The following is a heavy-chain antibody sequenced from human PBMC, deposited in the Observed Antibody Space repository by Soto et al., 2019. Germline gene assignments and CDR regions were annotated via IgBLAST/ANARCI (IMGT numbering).Heavy chain of an antibody. Sequence: GGSLRLSCEGSGFAFSDYYISWIRQAPGKGLEWISYSSNSGTFSRYADSVKGRFSISRDNTKNLLYLQMNSLRAEDTAVYYCARSGDNYNRLDYWGQGTPVTVSS. D-gene: IGHD1-1*01. CDR1: GFAFSDYY. J-gene: IGHJ4*02. CDR2: SSNSGTFS. V-gene: IGHV3-11*06. CDR3: ARSGDNYNRLDY.